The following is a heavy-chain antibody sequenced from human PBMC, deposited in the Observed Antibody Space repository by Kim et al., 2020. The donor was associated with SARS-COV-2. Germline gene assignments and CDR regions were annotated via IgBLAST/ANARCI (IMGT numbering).Heavy chain of an antibody. J-gene: IGHJ4*02. CDR2: IYYSGST. CDR3: ARARITMIVVVTYFGY. V-gene: IGHV4-31*03. Sequence: SETLSLTCTVSGGSISSGGYYWSWIRQHPGKGLEWIGYIYYSGSTYYNPSLKSRATISVDTSKNQFSLKLSSVTAAETAVYYCARARITMIVVVTYFGYWGQGTLVTVSS. D-gene: IGHD3-22*01. CDR1: GGSISSGGYY.